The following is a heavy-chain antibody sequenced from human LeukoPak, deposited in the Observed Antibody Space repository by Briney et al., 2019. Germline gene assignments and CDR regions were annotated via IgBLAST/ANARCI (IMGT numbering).Heavy chain of an antibody. D-gene: IGHD3-9*01. J-gene: IGHJ4*02. Sequence: GGSLRLSCAASGFIFSSYGMHWVRQAPGKGLEWVAFIRYDGSNKYYADSVKGRFTISRDNSKNTLYLQMNSLRAEDTAVYYCAKGGAFDWLSYYFDYWGQGTLVTVSS. CDR3: AKGGAFDWLSYYFDY. CDR1: GFIFSSYG. V-gene: IGHV3-30*02. CDR2: IRYDGSNK.